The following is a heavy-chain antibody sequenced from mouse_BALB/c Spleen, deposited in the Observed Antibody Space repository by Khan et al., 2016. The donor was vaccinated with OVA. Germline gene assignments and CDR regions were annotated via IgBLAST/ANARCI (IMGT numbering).Heavy chain of an antibody. CDR3: TSSYDSYYFDY. D-gene: IGHD2-4*01. J-gene: IGHJ2*01. CDR1: GYSFTNYW. CDR2: IYPGISDT. Sequence: EVQLQQSGTVLARPGASVKMSCKASGYSFTNYWMHWVKQRPGQGLEWIGAIYPGISDTRYNQKFEGKAKLTAVTSASTAYMEFSSLTNEDSEVYYCTSSYDSYYFDYWGQGTTLTVSS. V-gene: IGHV1-5*01.